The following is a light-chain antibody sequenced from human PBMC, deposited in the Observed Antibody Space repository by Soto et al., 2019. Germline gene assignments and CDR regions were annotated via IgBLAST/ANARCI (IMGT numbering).Light chain of an antibody. CDR3: WSYAGSHYYVI. Sequence: QSALTQPASVSGSPGQSLTISCTGTSSDVGTYNLVSWYQLHPGKAPKFIVYEDTKRPSGVSNRFSGSKSGNTASLTISGLQPEDEGDYYCWSYAGSHYYVIFGGGTKVTVL. V-gene: IGLV2-23*01. J-gene: IGLJ2*01. CDR2: EDT. CDR1: SSDVGTYNL.